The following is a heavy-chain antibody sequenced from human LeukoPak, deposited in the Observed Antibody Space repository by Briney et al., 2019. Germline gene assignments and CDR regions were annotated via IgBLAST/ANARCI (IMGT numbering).Heavy chain of an antibody. CDR3: ARDWPHLERSDCFDY. CDR2: ISTYKDDT. J-gene: IGHJ4*02. Sequence: ASVKVSCKASGYSFTNYGISWVRQAPGQGLEWMGWISTYKDDTNYAQKIQGRVIMTKDTSTSTVYMELRSLRHDDTAVYYCARDWPHLERSDCFDYWGQGTLVTVSS. V-gene: IGHV1-18*01. CDR1: GYSFTNYG. D-gene: IGHD1-1*01.